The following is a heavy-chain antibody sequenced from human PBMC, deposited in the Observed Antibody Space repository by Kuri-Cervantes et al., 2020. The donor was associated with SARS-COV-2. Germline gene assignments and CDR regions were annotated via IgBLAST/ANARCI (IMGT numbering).Heavy chain of an antibody. Sequence: SVKVSCKASGGTFSSYAISWVRQAPGQGLEWMGGIVPIFGTANYAQKFQGRVTITTDTSTSTAYMELRSLRSDDTAVYYCARESYGDYVCDYWGQGTLVTVSS. CDR2: IVPIFGTA. D-gene: IGHD4-17*01. J-gene: IGHJ4*02. V-gene: IGHV1-69*05. CDR1: GGTFSSYA. CDR3: ARESYGDYVCDY.